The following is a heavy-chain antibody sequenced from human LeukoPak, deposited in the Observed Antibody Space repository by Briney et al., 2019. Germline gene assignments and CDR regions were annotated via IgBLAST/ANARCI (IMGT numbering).Heavy chain of an antibody. CDR2: IRSDGSNK. Sequence: PGGSLRLSCAASGFTFGSYGMHWVRQAPGKGLEWVTFIRSDGSNKYYADSVKGRFTISRDNSKNTLYLQMNSLRAEDTAFYYCAKGSAQHYFDSWGQGTLVTVSS. J-gene: IGHJ4*02. CDR3: AKGSAQHYFDS. V-gene: IGHV3-30*02. CDR1: GFTFGSYG. D-gene: IGHD3-10*01.